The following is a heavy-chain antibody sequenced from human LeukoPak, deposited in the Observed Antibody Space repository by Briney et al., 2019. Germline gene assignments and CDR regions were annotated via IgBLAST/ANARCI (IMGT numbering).Heavy chain of an antibody. Sequence: ASVKVSCKASRYTFTEHYIYWLRQAPGQGREWVGRINCNSGDATSAQKFQGRVTMTRDTSVSTAYMDLSSVTADDTAVYFCARSAGHCSSGVCFTDYYMDVWGRGTMVTVSS. CDR2: INCNSGDA. J-gene: IGHJ6*03. CDR3: ARSAGHCSSGVCFTDYYMDV. D-gene: IGHD2-8*01. CDR1: RYTFTEHY. V-gene: IGHV1-2*02.